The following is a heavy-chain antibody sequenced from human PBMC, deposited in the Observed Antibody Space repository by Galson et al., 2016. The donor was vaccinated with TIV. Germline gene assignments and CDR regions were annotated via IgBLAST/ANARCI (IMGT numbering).Heavy chain of an antibody. CDR1: GGSFSSYV. D-gene: IGHD2-8*01. Sequence: SVKVSCKASGGSFSSYVISWVRQAPGQGLEWMGGIIPLFSTANYAQKFQGRVTITADESTSTAYMELSSLRSKDTAVYYYARGICTNGLCWFDYWGQGTLVTVSS. CDR3: ARGICTNGLCWFDY. CDR2: IIPLFSTA. V-gene: IGHV1-69*13. J-gene: IGHJ4*02.